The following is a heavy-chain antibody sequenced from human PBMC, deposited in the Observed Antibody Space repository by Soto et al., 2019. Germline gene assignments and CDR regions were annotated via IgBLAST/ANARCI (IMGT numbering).Heavy chain of an antibody. CDR1: GASISISSYY. J-gene: IGHJ4*01. D-gene: IGHD1-26*01. V-gene: IGHV4-39*01. CDR2: MYYSGST. CDR3: AAMLIVGATPYYFEY. Sequence: SETLSLTCTISGASISISSYYWAWIRQPPGKGLEWIGSMYYSGSTYNNPSLKSRVTMSVDTPKKQFSLILSSVTAADTAVYYCAAMLIVGATPYYFEYWDEGNLVTVSS.